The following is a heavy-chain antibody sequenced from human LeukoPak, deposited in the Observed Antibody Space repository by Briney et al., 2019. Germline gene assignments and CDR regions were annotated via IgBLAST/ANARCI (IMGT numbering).Heavy chain of an antibody. D-gene: IGHD3-10*01. CDR2: ISSRSTTI. J-gene: IGHJ4*02. V-gene: IGHV3-48*03. CDR3: ARILGMVRGLIIPRPFDY. Sequence: GGSLRLSCAASGFTFSTYEMNWVRQAPGKGLEWVSYISSRSTTIYYADSVKGRFTISRDNAKNSLYLQMNSLRAEDTAVYYCARILGMVRGLIIPRPFDYWGQGTLVTVSS. CDR1: GFTFSTYE.